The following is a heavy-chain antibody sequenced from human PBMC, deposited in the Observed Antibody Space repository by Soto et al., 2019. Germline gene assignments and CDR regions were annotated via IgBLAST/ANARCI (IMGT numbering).Heavy chain of an antibody. D-gene: IGHD2-2*01. J-gene: IGHJ3*02. CDR1: GFTFSGSA. V-gene: IGHV3-73*02. CDR3: TRTIVVVPAAISAFDI. Sequence: EVQLVESGGGLVQPGGSLKLSCAASGFTFSGSAMHWVRQASGKGLEWVGRIRSKANTYATAYAASVKGRFTISRDDSKNTAYLQMNSLKTEDTAVYYCTRTIVVVPAAISAFDIWGQGTMVTVSS. CDR2: IRSKANTYAT.